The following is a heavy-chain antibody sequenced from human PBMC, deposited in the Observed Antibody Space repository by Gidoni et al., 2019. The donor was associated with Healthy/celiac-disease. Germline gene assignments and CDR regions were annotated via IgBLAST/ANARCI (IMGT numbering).Heavy chain of an antibody. Sequence: QVQLQQSGPGLVKPSQTLSLTCAISGDRVSTNSAAWNWIRQSPSRGLKWLGRTYYRSKWYNDYAVSVKSRITINPDTSKNQFSLQLNSVTPEDTAVYYCARDGVAARPNYYYYMDVWGKGTTVTVSS. J-gene: IGHJ6*03. CDR3: ARDGVAARPNYYYYMDV. D-gene: IGHD6-6*01. CDR1: GDRVSTNSAA. V-gene: IGHV6-1*01. CDR2: TYYRSKWYN.